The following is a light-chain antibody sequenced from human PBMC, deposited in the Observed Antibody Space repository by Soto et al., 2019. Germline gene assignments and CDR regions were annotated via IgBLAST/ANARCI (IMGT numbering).Light chain of an antibody. J-gene: IGKJ2*01. CDR2: EAS. CDR3: QQRSNWPPGYT. V-gene: IGKV3-11*01. CDR1: QSVSSY. Sequence: IVLTQSPATLSLSPGERATLSCRASQSVSSYLAWYPQKPGQAPRLLIYEASNRATGIPARFSGSGSGTDFTLTISSLEPEDFAVYYCQQRSNWPPGYTFGQGTKLEIK.